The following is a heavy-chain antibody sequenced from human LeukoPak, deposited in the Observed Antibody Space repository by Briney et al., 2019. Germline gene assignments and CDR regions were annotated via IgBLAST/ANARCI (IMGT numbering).Heavy chain of an antibody. CDR2: INHSGST. Sequence: PSETLSLTCAVYGGSFSGYYWSWIRQSPGKGLGWIGEINHSGSTNYNPSLKSRVTISVDTSKNQFSLKLSSVTAADTAVYYCASRLIVVVVAATHNWFDPWGQGTLVTVSS. J-gene: IGHJ5*02. CDR1: GGSFSGYY. V-gene: IGHV4-34*01. CDR3: ASRLIVVVVAATHNWFDP. D-gene: IGHD2-15*01.